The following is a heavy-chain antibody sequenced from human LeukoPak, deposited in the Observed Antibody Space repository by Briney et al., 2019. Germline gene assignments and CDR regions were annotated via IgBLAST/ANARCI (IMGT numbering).Heavy chain of an antibody. J-gene: IGHJ4*02. Sequence: PGGSLRLSCAASGFTFSIYSMNWVRQAPGKGLEWVSYISSSSSTIHYADSVKGRFTISRDNAKNSLYLQMNSLRAEDTAVYYCARERTPKHYYGSGNLDRYFDHWGQGTLVTVSS. D-gene: IGHD3-10*01. CDR3: ARERTPKHYYGSGNLDRYFDH. CDR1: GFTFSIYS. V-gene: IGHV3-48*01. CDR2: ISSSSSTI.